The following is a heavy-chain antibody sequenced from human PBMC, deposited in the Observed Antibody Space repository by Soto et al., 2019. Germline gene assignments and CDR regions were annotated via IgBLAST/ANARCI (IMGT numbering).Heavy chain of an antibody. Sequence: SVKVSCKASVGTFSNYPISWVRQAPGQGLEWMGGIIPIFGTVNYAQKFQGRVTITADESTSTAYMELSSLRSEDTAVYYCARGNHRWLQLWYFDLWGRGTLVTVSS. V-gene: IGHV1-69*13. J-gene: IGHJ2*01. D-gene: IGHD5-12*01. CDR2: IIPIFGTV. CDR1: VGTFSNYP. CDR3: ARGNHRWLQLWYFDL.